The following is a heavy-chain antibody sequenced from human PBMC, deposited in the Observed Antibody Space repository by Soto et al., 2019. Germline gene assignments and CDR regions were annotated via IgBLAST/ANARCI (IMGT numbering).Heavy chain of an antibody. D-gene: IGHD5-12*01. CDR3: AKTSRDGYNYNWFDP. V-gene: IGHV4-30-2*03. J-gene: IGHJ5*02. CDR2: IYESGRT. Sequence: SETLSLTCIVSGASISTGGYSWSWIRQPPGKGPEWIGYIYESGRTYYKPSLKSRASISMDKSRNQFSVRLTSVTAADTAVYYCAKTSRDGYNYNWFDPWGQGTLVTVSS. CDR1: GASISTGGYS.